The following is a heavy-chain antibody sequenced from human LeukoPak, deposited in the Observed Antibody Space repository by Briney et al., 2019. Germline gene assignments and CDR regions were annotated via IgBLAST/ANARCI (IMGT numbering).Heavy chain of an antibody. V-gene: IGHV5-51*01. D-gene: IGHD5-18*01. CDR3: ARLMGSGYSSDAFDI. J-gene: IGHJ3*02. CDR2: IYPGDSDT. CDR1: GYSFTSYW. Sequence: PGESLKISCKGSGYSFTSYWIGWVRQMPGKGLEWMGIIYPGDSDTRYSPSFQGQVTISADKSISTAYLQWSSLKASDTAMYYCARLMGSGYSSDAFDIWGQGTMVTVSS.